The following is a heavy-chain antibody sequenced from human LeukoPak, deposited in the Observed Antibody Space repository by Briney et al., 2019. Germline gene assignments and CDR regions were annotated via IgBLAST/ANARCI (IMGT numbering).Heavy chain of an antibody. CDR2: INPSGGST. D-gene: IGHD2-15*01. J-gene: IGHJ4*02. CDR3: ARDATRTGDTVVVVAARGGYFDY. Sequence: GASVKVSCKAPGYTFTSYYMHWVRQAPGQGLEWMGIINPSGGSTSYAQKFQGRVTMTRDTSTSTVYMELSSLRSEDTAVYYCARDATRTGDTVVVVAARGGYFDYWDQGTLVTVSS. V-gene: IGHV1-46*01. CDR1: GYTFTSYY.